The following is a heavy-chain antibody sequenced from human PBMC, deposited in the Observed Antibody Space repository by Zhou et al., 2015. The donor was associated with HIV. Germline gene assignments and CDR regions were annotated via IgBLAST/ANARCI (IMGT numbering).Heavy chain of an antibody. Sequence: QVQLVQSGAEVKKPGASVKVSCKASGYTFTSYGISWVRQAPGQGLEWMGWISAYNGNTNYAQKFQGRVTITADESTSTAYMELSSLRSEDTAVYYCARDRRGRELHDFDYWGQGTLVTVSS. CDR3: ARDRRGRELHDFDY. V-gene: IGHV1-18*01. J-gene: IGHJ4*02. CDR1: GYTFTSYG. CDR2: ISAYNGNT. D-gene: IGHD1-26*01.